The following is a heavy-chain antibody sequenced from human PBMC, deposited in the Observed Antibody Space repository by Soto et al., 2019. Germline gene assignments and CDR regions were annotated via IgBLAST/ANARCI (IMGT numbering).Heavy chain of an antibody. D-gene: IGHD4-17*01. CDR1: GASISSYY. CDR2: IHNGERT. CDR3: SYGDSPGPIDH. Sequence: SETLSLTCSVSGASISSYYWSWFRQAPGKGLEYIGYIHNGERTNYNPSLESRVTISADMSKNQFSLRLSSVTAADTAMYYCSYGDSPGPIDHWGQGTLVTVSS. V-gene: IGHV4-59*01. J-gene: IGHJ4*02.